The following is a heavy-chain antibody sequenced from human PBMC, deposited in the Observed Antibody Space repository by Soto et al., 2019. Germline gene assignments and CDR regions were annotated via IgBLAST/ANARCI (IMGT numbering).Heavy chain of an antibody. CDR3: ATNSGGYYYYGMGV. CDR2: IYYSGST. J-gene: IGHJ6*02. V-gene: IGHV4-59*01. D-gene: IGHD1-1*01. Sequence: PSETLSLTCTVSGGSISSYYWSWIRQPPGKGLEWIGYIYYSGSTNYNPSLKSRVTISVDTSKNQFSLKLSSVTAADTAVYYCATNSGGYYYYGMGVWGQGTTVTVSS. CDR1: GGSISSYY.